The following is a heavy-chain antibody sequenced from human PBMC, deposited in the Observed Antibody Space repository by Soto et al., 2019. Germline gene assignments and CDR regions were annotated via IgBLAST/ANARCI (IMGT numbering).Heavy chain of an antibody. CDR2: IYYSGST. CDR3: ARQMIVGALDY. CDR1: GGSISSSSYY. V-gene: IGHV4-39*01. D-gene: IGHD1-26*01. Sequence: PSETLSLTCTASGGSISSSSYYWGWIRQPPGKGLEWIGSIYYSGSTYYNPSLKSRVTISVDTSKNQFSLKLSSVTAADTAVYYCARQMIVGALDYWGQGTLVTVSS. J-gene: IGHJ4*02.